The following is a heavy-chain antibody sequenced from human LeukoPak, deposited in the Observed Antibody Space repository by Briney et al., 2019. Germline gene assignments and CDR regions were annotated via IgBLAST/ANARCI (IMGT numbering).Heavy chain of an antibody. J-gene: IGHJ4*02. CDR3: AKDLPRYSSSPTLFDY. CDR2: ISYDGSNK. V-gene: IGHV3-30*18. D-gene: IGHD6-13*01. Sequence: PGGSLRLSCAASGFTFSSYGMHWVRQAPGKGLEWVAVISYDGSNKYYADSVKGRFTISRDNSKNTLYLQMNSLRAEDTAVYYCAKDLPRYSSSPTLFDYWGQGTLVTVSS. CDR1: GFTFSSYG.